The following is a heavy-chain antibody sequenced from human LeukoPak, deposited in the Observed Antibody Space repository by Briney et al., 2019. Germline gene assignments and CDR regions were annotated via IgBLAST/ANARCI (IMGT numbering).Heavy chain of an antibody. CDR3: ARDAAVEWFDP. CDR1: GFTVSSNS. V-gene: IGHV3-53*01. CDR2: IYSGTI. D-gene: IGHD5-24*01. Sequence: PGGSLRLSCTVSGFTVSSNSMSWVRQAPGKGLEWVSFIYSGTIHYSDSVRGRFTISRDNAKNSLYLQMNSLRAEDTALYYCARDAAVEWFDPWGQGTLVTVSS. J-gene: IGHJ5*02.